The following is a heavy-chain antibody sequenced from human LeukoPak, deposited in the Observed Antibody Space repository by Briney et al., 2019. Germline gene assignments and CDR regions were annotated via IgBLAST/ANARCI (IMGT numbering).Heavy chain of an antibody. CDR1: GGSISSYY. J-gene: IGHJ4*02. V-gene: IGHV4-59*01. Sequence: SETLSLTCTVSGGSISSYYWSWIRQPPGKGLEWIGYIYYSGSTNYNPSLKSRVTISVDTSKNQFSLKLSSVTAADTAVYYCARDGYLLSSESDYWGQGTLVTVSS. D-gene: IGHD3-22*01. CDR2: IYYSGST. CDR3: ARDGYLLSSESDY.